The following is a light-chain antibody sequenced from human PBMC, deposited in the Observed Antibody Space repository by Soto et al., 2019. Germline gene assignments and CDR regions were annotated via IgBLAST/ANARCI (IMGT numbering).Light chain of an antibody. CDR2: DAS. CDR1: QSVSSY. V-gene: IGKV3-11*01. CDR3: QQPYT. Sequence: EIVLTQSPATLSLSPGERATLSCRASQSVSSYLAWYQQKPGQAPRLLIYDASNRATGIPARFSGSGSGTDFTITISSLEPEDFAVYYCQQPYTFGQGTKLDIK. J-gene: IGKJ2*01.